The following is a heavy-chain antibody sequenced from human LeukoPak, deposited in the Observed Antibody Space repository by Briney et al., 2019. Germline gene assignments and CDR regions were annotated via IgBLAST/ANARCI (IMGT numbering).Heavy chain of an antibody. Sequence: GASVKVSCKASGYTFINYGIIWVRQAPGQGLEWMGWISGYNGNTNYAQKLQGRVTMTTDTSTSTAYMELRSLRSDDTAVYYCARRVALVSYDDYWGQGTLVTVSS. CDR3: ARRVALVSYDDY. V-gene: IGHV1-18*01. J-gene: IGHJ4*02. D-gene: IGHD5/OR15-5a*01. CDR1: GYTFINYG. CDR2: ISGYNGNT.